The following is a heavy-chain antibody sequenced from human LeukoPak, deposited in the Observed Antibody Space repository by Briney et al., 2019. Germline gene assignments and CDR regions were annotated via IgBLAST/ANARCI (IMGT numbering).Heavy chain of an antibody. Sequence: GGSLRLSCAASGFTFSSYSMNWVRQAPGKGLEWVANIKQDGSEKYYVDSVKGRFTISRDNAKNSLYLQMNSLRAEDTAVYYCARVGTMVRGVNFNWFDPWGQGTLVTVSS. D-gene: IGHD3-10*01. CDR2: IKQDGSEK. CDR1: GFTFSSYS. V-gene: IGHV3-7*01. CDR3: ARVGTMVRGVNFNWFDP. J-gene: IGHJ5*02.